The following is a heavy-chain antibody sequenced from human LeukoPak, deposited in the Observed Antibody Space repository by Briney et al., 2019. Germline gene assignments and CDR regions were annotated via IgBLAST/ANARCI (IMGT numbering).Heavy chain of an antibody. CDR3: ARELIAVAGTHYYYYSMDV. CDR1: GFTFSCYD. D-gene: IGHD6-19*01. V-gene: IGHV3-13*01. Sequence: GGSLRLSCAASGFTFSCYDMHWVRQATGKGLEWVSAIGTAGDTYYPGSVKGRFTISRENAKNSLYLQMNSLRAGDTAVYYCARELIAVAGTHYYYYSMDVWGQGTTVTVSS. J-gene: IGHJ6*02. CDR2: IGTAGDT.